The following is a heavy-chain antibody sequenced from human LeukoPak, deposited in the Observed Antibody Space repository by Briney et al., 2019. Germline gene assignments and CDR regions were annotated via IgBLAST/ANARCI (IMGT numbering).Heavy chain of an antibody. D-gene: IGHD2-15*01. CDR3: ARDCSGGSYYGAFDI. V-gene: IGHV4-30-4*01. J-gene: IGHJ3*02. CDR1: GASIRSGDYY. CDR2: IYDSGST. Sequence: PSETLSLTCTVSGASIRSGDYYWSWIRQPPGKGLEWIGYIYDSGSTYYNPSLKSRITISVDTSENRFSLKLSSVTATDTAVNYCARDCSGGSYYGAFDIWGQGTMVTVSS.